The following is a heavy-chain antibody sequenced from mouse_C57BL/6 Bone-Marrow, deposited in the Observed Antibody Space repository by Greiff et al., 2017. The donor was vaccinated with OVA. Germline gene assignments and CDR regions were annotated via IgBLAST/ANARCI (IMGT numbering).Heavy chain of an antibody. D-gene: IGHD1-1*01. CDR3: TVVATDAY. Sequence: EVKVVESGGGLVQPGGSMKLSCVASGFTFSNYWMNWVRQSPEKGLEWVAQIRLKSDNYATHYAESVKGRFTISRDDSKSSVYLQMNNLRAEDTGIYYCTVVATDAYWGQGTLVTVSA. V-gene: IGHV6-3*01. CDR2: IRLKSDNYAT. J-gene: IGHJ3*01. CDR1: GFTFSNYW.